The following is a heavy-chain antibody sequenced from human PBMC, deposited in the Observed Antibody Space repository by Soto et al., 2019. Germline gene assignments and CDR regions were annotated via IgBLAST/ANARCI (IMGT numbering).Heavy chain of an antibody. Sequence: QVQLVQSGAEVKKPGSSVKVSCKASGGTFSNYAIRWVRQAPGQGREWMGGIIPIFGTANYAQKFQGRVTITADEPTSKAHMELISLRSADTSVYYWARTYYYDRSVYYCAWLDPWGQGTLVTVSS. CDR3: ARTYYYDRSVYYCAWLDP. CDR1: GGTFSNYA. J-gene: IGHJ5*02. V-gene: IGHV1-69*12. D-gene: IGHD3-22*01. CDR2: IIPIFGTA.